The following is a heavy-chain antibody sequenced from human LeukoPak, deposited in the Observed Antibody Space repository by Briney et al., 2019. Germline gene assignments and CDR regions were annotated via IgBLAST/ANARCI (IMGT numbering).Heavy chain of an antibody. CDR2: IYYSGST. CDR1: GGSVSSGSYY. D-gene: IGHD3-3*01. V-gene: IGHV4-61*01. CDR3: ARGDYDFWSAVISAAFDI. Sequence: SETLSLTCTVSGGSVSSGSYYRSWIRQPPGKGLEWIGYIYYSGSTNYNPSLKSRVTISVDTSKNQFSLKLSSVTAADTAVYYCARGDYDFWSAVISAAFDIWGQGTMVTVSS. J-gene: IGHJ3*02.